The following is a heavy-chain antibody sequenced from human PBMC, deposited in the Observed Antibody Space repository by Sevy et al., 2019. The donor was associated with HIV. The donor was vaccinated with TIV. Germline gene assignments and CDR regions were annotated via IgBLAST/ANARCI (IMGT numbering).Heavy chain of an antibody. CDR2: ITFSSATM. J-gene: IGHJ4*02. CDR3: ARTLRHTSGTTSGMYFDY. CDR1: GFTFSSYS. Sequence: GGSLRLSCAASGFTFSSYSMNWVRQAPGKGLEWVSYITFSSATMYYEDSVKGRFTISRDNAKNSLYLQMNSLRDEDTTVYYCARTLRHTSGTTSGMYFDYWGQGTLVTVSS. D-gene: IGHD1-7*01. V-gene: IGHV3-48*02.